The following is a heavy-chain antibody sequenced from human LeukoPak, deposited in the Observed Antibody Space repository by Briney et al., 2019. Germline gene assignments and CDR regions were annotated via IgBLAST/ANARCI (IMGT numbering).Heavy chain of an antibody. D-gene: IGHD4-17*01. J-gene: IGHJ4*02. CDR1: GGTFSSYA. CDR3: ARDGTTVPAQTFDY. CDR2: IIPIFGTA. V-gene: IGHV1-69*13. Sequence: ASVKVSCKASGGTFSSYAINWVRQAPGQGLEWMGGIIPIFGTANYAQEFQGRVTITADESTSTAYMELSSLRSEDTAVCYCARDGTTVPAQTFDYWGQGTLVTVSS.